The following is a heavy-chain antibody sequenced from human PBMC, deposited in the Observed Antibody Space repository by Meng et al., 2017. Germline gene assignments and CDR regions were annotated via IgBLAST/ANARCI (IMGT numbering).Heavy chain of an antibody. CDR2: IYTSGST. CDR3: ARDLEQWGPNWFDP. J-gene: IGHJ5*02. Sequence: QVQLQESGPGLVKPSQSLALTCTVSGGSISSGSYYWSWIRQPAGKGLEWIGRIYTSGSTNYNPSLKSRVTISVDTSKNQFSLKLSSVTAADTAVYYCARDLEQWGPNWFDPWGQGTLVTVSS. D-gene: IGHD6-19*01. V-gene: IGHV4-61*02. CDR1: GGSISSGSYY.